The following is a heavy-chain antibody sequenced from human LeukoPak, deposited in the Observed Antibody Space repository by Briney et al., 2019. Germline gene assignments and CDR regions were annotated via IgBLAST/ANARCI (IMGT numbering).Heavy chain of an antibody. V-gene: IGHV4-59*01. CDR2: IYYSGST. Sequence: SETLSLTCTVSGGSISSYYWSWIRQPPGKGLEWIGYIYYSGSTNYNPSLKSRVTISVDTSKNQFSLKLSSVTAEDTAVYYCARDVQLYCSSTSCYADAFDIWGQGTMVTVSS. CDR3: ARDVQLYCSSTSCYADAFDI. CDR1: GGSISSYY. J-gene: IGHJ3*02. D-gene: IGHD2-2*01.